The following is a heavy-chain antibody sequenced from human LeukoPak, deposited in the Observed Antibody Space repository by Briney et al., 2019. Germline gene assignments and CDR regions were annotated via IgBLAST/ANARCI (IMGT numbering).Heavy chain of an antibody. Sequence: SETLSLTCTFSGGSGSSGSYYWKWIRQPPGKGLGWIGHIYYSGSTDYNPSLKSRVTISADTSKNQFSLKMTSVTAADTAVYYCAREPGETDEGFEYWGQGTLVTVSS. V-gene: IGHV4-61*01. CDR1: GGSGSSGSYY. CDR2: IYYSGST. D-gene: IGHD1-14*01. CDR3: AREPGETDEGFEY. J-gene: IGHJ4*02.